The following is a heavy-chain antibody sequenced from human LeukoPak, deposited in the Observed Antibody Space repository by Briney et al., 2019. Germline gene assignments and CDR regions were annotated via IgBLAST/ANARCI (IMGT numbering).Heavy chain of an antibody. Sequence: GGSLRLSCAASGFTFSSYAMSWVRQAPGKGLEWVSAISGSGGSTYYADSVKGRFTISRDNSKNTLYLQMNSLRAEDMALYYCAKVVSGSYYVFDYWGQGTLVTVSS. J-gene: IGHJ4*02. CDR1: GFTFSSYA. V-gene: IGHV3-23*01. D-gene: IGHD1-26*01. CDR3: AKVVSGSYYVFDY. CDR2: ISGSGGST.